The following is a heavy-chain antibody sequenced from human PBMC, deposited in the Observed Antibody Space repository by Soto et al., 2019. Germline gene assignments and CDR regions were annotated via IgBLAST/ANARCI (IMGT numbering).Heavy chain of an antibody. CDR2: INHSGSS. Sequence: SETLSLTCAVHGGSFSGFYWTWIRQPPGKGLEWIGEINHSGSSNYNPPLKSRVTMSLDTSRNQFSLSLNSVTAADTAVYYCARMAGPWYFDLWGRGTLVTVSS. V-gene: IGHV4-34*01. CDR1: GGSFSGFY. CDR3: ARMAGPWYFDL. J-gene: IGHJ2*01.